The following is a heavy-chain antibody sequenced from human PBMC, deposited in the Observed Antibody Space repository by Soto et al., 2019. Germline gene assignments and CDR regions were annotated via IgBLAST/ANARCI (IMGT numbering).Heavy chain of an antibody. V-gene: IGHV3-7*01. CDR2: IKQDGSEK. D-gene: IGHD3-3*01. CDR1: GFTFSSYW. J-gene: IGHJ6*03. CDR3: ARVGTYYDFWSGYSPYYYYMDV. Sequence: GGSLRLSCAASGFTFSSYWMSWVRQAPGKGLEWVANIKQDGSEKYYVDSVKGRFTISRDNAKNSLYLQMNSLRAEDTAVYYCARVGTYYDFWSGYSPYYYYMDVWGKGTTVTVSS.